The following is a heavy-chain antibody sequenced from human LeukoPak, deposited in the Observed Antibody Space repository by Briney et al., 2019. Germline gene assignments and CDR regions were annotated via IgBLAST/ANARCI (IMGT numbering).Heavy chain of an antibody. CDR1: GGSISSSSYY. Sequence: SETLSLTCTVSGGSISSSSYYWGWIRQPPGKGLEWIGSIYYSGSTYYNPSLKSRVTISVDTSKTQFSLKLSSVTAADTAVYYCARQVRDGDYEDYFDYWGQGTLVTVSS. CDR2: IYYSGST. V-gene: IGHV4-39*01. J-gene: IGHJ4*02. D-gene: IGHD4-17*01. CDR3: ARQVRDGDYEDYFDY.